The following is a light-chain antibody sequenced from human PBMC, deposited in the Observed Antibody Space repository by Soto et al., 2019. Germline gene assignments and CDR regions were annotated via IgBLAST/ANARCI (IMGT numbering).Light chain of an antibody. CDR1: QSVSSRF. CDR2: GAS. CDR3: QQYGSSLQIT. V-gene: IGKV3-20*01. J-gene: IGKJ5*01. Sequence: EIVLTQSPGTLSLSPGERATLSCRASQSVSSRFLAWYQQKPGQAPRLLIYGASSRATGIPDRFSGSGSGTDFTLTISRLEPEDFAVHYCQQYGSSLQITFGQGTRLEIK.